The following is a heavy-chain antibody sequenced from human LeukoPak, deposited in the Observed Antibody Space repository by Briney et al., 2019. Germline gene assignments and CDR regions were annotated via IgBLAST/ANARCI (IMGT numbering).Heavy chain of an antibody. CDR2: INSDGSST. CDR1: GFTFSSYW. V-gene: IGHV3-74*01. Sequence: GGSLRLSCAASGFTFSSYWMHWVRQAPGKGLVWVSRINSDGSSTSYADSVKGRFTISRDNAKNTLYLQMNSLRAEDTAEYYCARAPVYAHPLLFDYWGQGTLVTVSS. CDR3: ARAPVYAHPLLFDY. D-gene: IGHD2-8*01. J-gene: IGHJ4*02.